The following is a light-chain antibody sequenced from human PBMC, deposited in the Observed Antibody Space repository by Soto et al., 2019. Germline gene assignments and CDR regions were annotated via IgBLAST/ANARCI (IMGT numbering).Light chain of an antibody. V-gene: IGKV3-20*01. CDR2: GAS. J-gene: IGKJ1*01. Sequence: EIVLTQSPGPLSLSPGEIATLSCRASQSVSNSYLAWYQHKPGQAPRLLIYGASSRVTGIPDRFSGSGSGTDFTLTITRLXPEDFAVYYCQQYGSSPGWTFGQGTKVDIK. CDR1: QSVSNSY. CDR3: QQYGSSPGWT.